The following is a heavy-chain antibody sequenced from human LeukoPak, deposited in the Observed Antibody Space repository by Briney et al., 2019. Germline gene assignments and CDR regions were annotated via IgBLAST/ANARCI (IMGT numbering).Heavy chain of an antibody. CDR3: ATVGSSSSSLGSFDP. J-gene: IGHJ5*02. Sequence: ASVKVSCKVSGYTLTELSMHWVRQAPGKGREWMGGFDPEDGETIYAQKFQGRVTMTEDTSTDTAYMELSSLRSEDTAVYYCATVGSSSSSLGSFDPWGQGTLVTVSS. CDR1: GYTLTELS. CDR2: FDPEDGET. V-gene: IGHV1-24*01. D-gene: IGHD6-6*01.